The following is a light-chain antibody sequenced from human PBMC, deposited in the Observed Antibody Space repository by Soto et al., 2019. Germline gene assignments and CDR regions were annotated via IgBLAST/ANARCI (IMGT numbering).Light chain of an antibody. CDR3: SSYAGSYIYV. J-gene: IGLJ1*01. CDR1: SSDVGGYKY. V-gene: IGLV2-8*01. Sequence: QSALTQPPSASGSPGQSVTISCTGTSSDVGGYKYVSWYQQHPGKAPKLIIYEVTKRPSGVPDRFSGSKSGNTASLTVSGLQAEDEADYDCSSYAGSYIYVFGTGTKVTVL. CDR2: EVT.